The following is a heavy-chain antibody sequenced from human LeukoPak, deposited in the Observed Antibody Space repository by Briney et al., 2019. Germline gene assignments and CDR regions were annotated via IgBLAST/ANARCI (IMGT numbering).Heavy chain of an antibody. V-gene: IGHV1-69*04. CDR1: GGAFSTYA. CDR3: ARDLPASDS. D-gene: IGHD2-2*01. J-gene: IGHJ4*02. Sequence: SVKVSCKASGGAFSTYAISWARQAPGQGLEWMGRIIPMLGITDSAPKFQDRVTITADTSTSTAYMELSSLTSEDTAVYFCARDLPASDSWGQGTLVAVSS. CDR2: IIPMLGIT.